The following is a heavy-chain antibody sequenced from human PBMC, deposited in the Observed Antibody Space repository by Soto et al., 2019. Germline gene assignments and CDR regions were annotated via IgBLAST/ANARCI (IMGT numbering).Heavy chain of an antibody. V-gene: IGHV3-48*01. CDR1: GFTFSSYS. CDR2: ISSSSSTI. Sequence: GGSLRLSCAASGFTFSSYSMNWVRQAPGKGLEWVSYISSSSSTIYYADSVKGRFTISRDNAKNSLYLQMNSLRAEDTAVYYCARDYRDPTEEITYYYYYYMDVWGKGTTVTVSS. CDR3: ARDYRDPTEEITYYYYYYMDV. J-gene: IGHJ6*03. D-gene: IGHD3-16*01.